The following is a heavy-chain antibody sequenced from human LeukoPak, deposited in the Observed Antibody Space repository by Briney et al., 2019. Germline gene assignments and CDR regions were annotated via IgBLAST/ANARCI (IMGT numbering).Heavy chain of an antibody. D-gene: IGHD2-15*01. Sequence: PGGSLRLSCAASGFTFSSYWMSWVRQAPGKGLEWVTNIKQDGSEKYYVDSVKGRFTISRDNAKNSLYLQMNSLRAEDTAVYYCASGCSGGSCYSDYWGQGTLVTVSS. CDR2: IKQDGSEK. V-gene: IGHV3-7*01. CDR3: ASGCSGGSCYSDY. J-gene: IGHJ4*02. CDR1: GFTFSSYW.